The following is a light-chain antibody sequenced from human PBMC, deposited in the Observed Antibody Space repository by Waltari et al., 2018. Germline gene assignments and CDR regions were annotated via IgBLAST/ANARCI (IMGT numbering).Light chain of an antibody. J-gene: IGLJ2*01. V-gene: IGLV3-19*01. Sequence: SSELTQDPAVSVALGQTVRITCQGDSLRSYYATWHQKKPRQAPLLVIYGRNNRPPGIPDRFAGSISGSTASLTITGAQAEDEADYYCNSRDSGGDHRVLFGGGTKLTVL. CDR3: NSRDSGGDHRVL. CDR2: GRN. CDR1: SLRSYY.